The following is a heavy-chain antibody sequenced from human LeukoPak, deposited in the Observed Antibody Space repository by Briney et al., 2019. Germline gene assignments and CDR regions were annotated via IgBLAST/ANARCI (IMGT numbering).Heavy chain of an antibody. J-gene: IGHJ4*02. D-gene: IGHD6-13*01. CDR2: IYSGGST. CDR1: GFTVSSNY. CDR3: ARDERPGIAAAGVGGGDY. Sequence: GGSLRLSCAASGFTVSSNYMSWVRQAPGKGLEWVSVIYSGGSTYYADSVKGRFTISRDNSKNTLYLQMNSLRAEDTAVYYCARDERPGIAAAGVGGGDYWGQGTLVTVSS. V-gene: IGHV3-53*01.